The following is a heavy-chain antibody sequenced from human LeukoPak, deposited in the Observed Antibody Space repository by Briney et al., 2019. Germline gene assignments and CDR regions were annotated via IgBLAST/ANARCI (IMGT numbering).Heavy chain of an antibody. J-gene: IGHJ6*02. D-gene: IGHD4-17*01. V-gene: IGHV3-30-3*01. Sequence: GRSLRLSCAASGFTFSSYAMHWVRQAPGKGLEWVAVISYDGSNKYYADSVKGRFTISRDNSKNTLYLQMNSLRAEDTAVYYCARGLVTVTTKVHSYGMDVWGQGTTVTVSS. CDR3: ARGLVTVTTKVHSYGMDV. CDR2: ISYDGSNK. CDR1: GFTFSSYA.